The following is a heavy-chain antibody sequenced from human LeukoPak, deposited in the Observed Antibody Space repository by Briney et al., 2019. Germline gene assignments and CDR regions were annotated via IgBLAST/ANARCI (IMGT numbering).Heavy chain of an antibody. V-gene: IGHV3-15*01. J-gene: IGHJ4*02. D-gene: IGHD3-22*01. CDR2: IKSKTDGGTT. CDR1: GFIFSNAW. CDR3: TTPAYYYDSSGYYY. Sequence: NPGGSLRLSCAASGFIFSNAWMSWVRQAPGKGLEWVGRIKSKTDGGTTDYAAPVKGRFTISRDDSKNTLYLQMNSLKTEDTAVYYCTTPAYYYDSSGYYYWGQGTLVTVSS.